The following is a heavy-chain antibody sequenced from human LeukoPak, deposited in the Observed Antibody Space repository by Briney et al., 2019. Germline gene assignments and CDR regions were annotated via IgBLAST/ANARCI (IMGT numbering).Heavy chain of an antibody. CDR1: GYTFTSYG. CDR2: ISAYNGST. D-gene: IGHD3-3*01. Sequence: SVKVSCKASGYTFTSYGISWVRQAPGQGLEWMGWISAYNGSTNYAQKLQGRVTMTTDTSTSTAYMELRSLRSDDTAVYYCARDLRYDFWSGYKDVWGQGTTVTVSS. J-gene: IGHJ6*02. V-gene: IGHV1-18*01. CDR3: ARDLRYDFWSGYKDV.